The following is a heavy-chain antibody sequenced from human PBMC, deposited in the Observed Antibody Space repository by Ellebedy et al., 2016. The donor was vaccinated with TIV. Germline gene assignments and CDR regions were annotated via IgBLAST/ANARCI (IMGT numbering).Heavy chain of an antibody. Sequence: GESLKISCAASGFIFSNYFMSWVRQAPGKGLEWISYIPASGTGIYYADSVKGRFTVARDNANTSLHLQMNSLRGDDTAVYYCARAREPGPFAYYYYGMDVWGQGTTVTVSS. CDR1: GFIFSNYF. V-gene: IGHV3-11*01. CDR3: ARAREPGPFAYYYYGMDV. CDR2: IPASGTGI. J-gene: IGHJ6*02. D-gene: IGHD1-1*01.